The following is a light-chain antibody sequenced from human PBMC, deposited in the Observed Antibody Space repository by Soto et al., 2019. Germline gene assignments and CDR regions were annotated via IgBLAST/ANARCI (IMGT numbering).Light chain of an antibody. Sequence: EIVLTQSPGTLSLSPGERATLSCRASQSVGSSYLAWYQQRPGQAPRLLIYGASSRATGIPDRFSGSGSGTDFTLTISALEPEDFAIYFCQQYNNWPPDRTFGQGTKVEIK. V-gene: IGKV3-20*01. CDR3: QQYNNWPPDRT. CDR1: QSVGSSY. J-gene: IGKJ1*01. CDR2: GAS.